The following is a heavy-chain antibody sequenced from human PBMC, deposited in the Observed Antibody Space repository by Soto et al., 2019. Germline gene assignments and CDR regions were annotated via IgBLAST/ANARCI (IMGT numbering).Heavy chain of an antibody. V-gene: IGHV3-33*01. Sequence: QVQLVESGGGVVQPGRSLRLSCAASGFTFSSYGMHWVRQAPGKGLEWVAVIWYDGSNKYYADSVKGRFTISRDNSKNTLYLQMNSLRAEDTAVYYCARGGSATVTSSRGYVDYWGQGTLVTVSS. J-gene: IGHJ4*02. CDR2: IWYDGSNK. D-gene: IGHD4-17*01. CDR3: ARGGSATVTSSRGYVDY. CDR1: GFTFSSYG.